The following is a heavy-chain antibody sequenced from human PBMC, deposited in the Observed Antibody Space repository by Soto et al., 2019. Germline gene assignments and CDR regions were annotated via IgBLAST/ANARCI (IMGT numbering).Heavy chain of an antibody. CDR1: CGSISSGGYY. CDR2: IYYSVST. J-gene: IGHJ4*02. D-gene: IGHD6-6*01. CDR3: ASGKAARQWGY. V-gene: IGHV4-31*03. Sequence: SETLSLTCTVSCGSISSGGYYWSWIRQHPGKGLEWIGYIYYSVSTDYNPSLKSRVTISVDTSKNQFSLKLSSVTAADTAVYYCASGKAARQWGYWGQGTLVTVSS.